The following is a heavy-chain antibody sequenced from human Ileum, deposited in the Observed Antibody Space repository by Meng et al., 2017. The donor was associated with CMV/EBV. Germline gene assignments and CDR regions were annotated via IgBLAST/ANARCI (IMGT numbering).Heavy chain of an antibody. CDR3: ARALAASLFWTDTTHWYFDL. Sequence: GGSLRLSCAASGFTFSSYGVNWVRQAPGKGLEWVAYISSSGTIIYYADAVKGRFTISRDNAKNSVYLQMNSLRAEDTAVYYCARALAASLFWTDTTHWYFDLWGRGTLVTVSS. CDR2: ISSSGTII. D-gene: IGHD3/OR15-3a*01. CDR1: GFTFSSYG. V-gene: IGHV3-48*03. J-gene: IGHJ2*01.